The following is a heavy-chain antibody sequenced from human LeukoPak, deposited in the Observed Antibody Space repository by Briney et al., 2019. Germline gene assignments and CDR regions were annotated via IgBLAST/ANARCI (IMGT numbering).Heavy chain of an antibody. Sequence: PAEPLSLTCTVSGGSISSYYWTWLRQPPGKGLEGIGYIYYSGSTNYNTSLRSRVTISEDMSKNQFSLKLSSLTAADTAVYYCARRRAVPGFYYFDYWGQGALVTVSS. CDR1: GGSISSYY. CDR2: IYYSGST. D-gene: IGHD2/OR15-2a*01. J-gene: IGHJ4*02. V-gene: IGHV4-59*08. CDR3: ARRRAVPGFYYFDY.